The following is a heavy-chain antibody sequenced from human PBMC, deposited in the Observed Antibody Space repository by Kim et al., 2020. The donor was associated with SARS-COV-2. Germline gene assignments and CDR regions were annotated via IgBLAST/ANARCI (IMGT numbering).Heavy chain of an antibody. J-gene: IGHJ4*02. CDR3: AKGEYSGYETGDFDY. V-gene: IGHV3-30*18. D-gene: IGHD5-12*01. CDR2: ISYDGSNK. CDR1: GFAFSSYG. Sequence: GGSLTLSCAASGFAFSSYGMHWVRQAPGKGLEWVAVISYDGSNKYYADSVKGRFTISRDNSKNTLYLQMNSLRAEDTAVYYCAKGEYSGYETGDFDYWGQGTLVTVSS.